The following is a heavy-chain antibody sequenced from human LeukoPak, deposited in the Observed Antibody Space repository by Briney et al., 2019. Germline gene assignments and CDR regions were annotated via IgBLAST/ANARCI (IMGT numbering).Heavy chain of an antibody. Sequence: GGPLRLSCAASGFTFSHYYMSWIRQAPGKGLEWVSYISSSGSTIYYADSVKGRFTISRDNAKNSLYLQMNSLRAEDTAVYYCARDYGDLNWFDPWGQGTLVTVSS. J-gene: IGHJ5*02. CDR3: ARDYGDLNWFDP. CDR2: ISSSGSTI. CDR1: GFTFSHYY. V-gene: IGHV3-11*04. D-gene: IGHD4-17*01.